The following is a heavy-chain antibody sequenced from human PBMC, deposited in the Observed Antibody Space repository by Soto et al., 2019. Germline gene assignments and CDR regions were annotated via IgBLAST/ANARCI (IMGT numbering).Heavy chain of an antibody. Sequence: SETLSLTCTVSGGSVSSGSYYWSWIRQPPGKGLEWIGCIYYSGSTNYNPSLKSRVTISVDTSKNQFSLKLSSVTAADTAVYYCARDGPAAIYYYWGQGTLVTVST. D-gene: IGHD2-2*01. CDR3: ARDGPAAIYYY. V-gene: IGHV4-61*01. J-gene: IGHJ4*02. CDR1: GGSVSSGSYY. CDR2: IYYSGST.